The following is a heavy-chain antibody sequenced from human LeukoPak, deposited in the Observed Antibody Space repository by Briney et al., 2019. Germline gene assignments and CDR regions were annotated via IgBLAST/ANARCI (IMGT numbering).Heavy chain of an antibody. CDR3: ARSDRSTGGYYLDS. CDR1: GFTFSSCG. V-gene: IGHV3-33*01. J-gene: IGHJ4*02. Sequence: GGSLRLSCAASGFTFSSCGMHWVRQAPGKGLEWAAVIWYDGSNKYYADSVKGRFTISRDNSKNTLYLQMSSLRAEDTAVYYCARSDRSTGGYYLDSWGQGTLVTVSS. CDR2: IWYDGSNK. D-gene: IGHD6-19*01.